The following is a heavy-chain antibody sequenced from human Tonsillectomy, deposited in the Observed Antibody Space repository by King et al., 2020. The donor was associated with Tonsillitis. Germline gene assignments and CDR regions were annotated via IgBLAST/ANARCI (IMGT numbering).Heavy chain of an antibody. CDR3: ARGGPGVVPVADPFDF. V-gene: IGHV3-30*04. CDR2: ISYDGSNK. D-gene: IGHD6-19*01. CDR1: GFTFSNYA. Sequence: VQLVESGGGVVQPGRSLRLSCAASGFTFSNYAMHWVRQAPGKGLEWVAVISYDGSNKYYADSVKGRFTISRDNSKSALYVQMNSLRIEDTAVYYCARGGPGVVPVADPFDFWGQGALVTVSS. J-gene: IGHJ4*02.